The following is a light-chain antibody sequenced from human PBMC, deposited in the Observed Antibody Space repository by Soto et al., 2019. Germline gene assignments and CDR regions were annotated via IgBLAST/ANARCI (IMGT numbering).Light chain of an antibody. Sequence: EIVWTQSPATMSLSAGERATLSCRSIQSFSNDLSCYQQKPGQAPRLLIYGASNRDTGIPARFSGSGSGTDFTLTIRSLEPEDFAVYYCQHRSNRPAFGPGTKVDIK. J-gene: IGKJ3*01. CDR1: QSFSND. V-gene: IGKV3-11*01. CDR2: GAS. CDR3: QHRSNRPA.